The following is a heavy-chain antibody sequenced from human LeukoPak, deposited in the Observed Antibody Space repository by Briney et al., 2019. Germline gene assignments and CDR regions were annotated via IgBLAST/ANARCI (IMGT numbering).Heavy chain of an antibody. D-gene: IGHD2-15*01. Sequence: ASVKVSCKASGYTFTSYDINWVRQATGQGLEWVGWMNPNSGNTGYAQKFQGRVSMTRNTSISTAYMELSSLRSEDTAVYYCARGGDIVVTLGASQFDYWGQGTLVTVSS. CDR3: ARGGDIVVTLGASQFDY. V-gene: IGHV1-8*01. J-gene: IGHJ4*02. CDR2: MNPNSGNT. CDR1: GYTFTSYD.